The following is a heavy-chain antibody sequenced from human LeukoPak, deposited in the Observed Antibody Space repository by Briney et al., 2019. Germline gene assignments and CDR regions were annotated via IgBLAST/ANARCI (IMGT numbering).Heavy chain of an antibody. J-gene: IGHJ6*02. Sequence: GGSLRLSCAASGFTFSSYSMNWVRQAPGKGLEWVSSISSSSYIYYADSVKGRFTISRDNAKNSLYLQMNSLRAEDTAVYYCAREGPFGEFPYYYYGMDVWGQGTTVTVSS. CDR1: GFTFSSYS. V-gene: IGHV3-21*01. D-gene: IGHD3-10*01. CDR3: AREGPFGEFPYYYYGMDV. CDR2: ISSSSYI.